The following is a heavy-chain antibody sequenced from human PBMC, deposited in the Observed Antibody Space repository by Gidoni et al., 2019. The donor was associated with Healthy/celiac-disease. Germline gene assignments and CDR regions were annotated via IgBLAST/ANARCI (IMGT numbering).Heavy chain of an antibody. CDR1: GGSISSGGYS. CDR3: ARGGMTTPLGRIDY. J-gene: IGHJ4*02. V-gene: IGHV4-30-4*07. Sequence: QVQLQESGPGLVKTSQTLSLTCAVSGGSISSGGYSWSWIRQPPGKGLEWIGYVYYSGSTYYNPSLKSRVTISVDTSKNQFSLKLSSVTAADTAVYYCARGGMTTPLGRIDYWGQGTLVTVSS. CDR2: VYYSGST.